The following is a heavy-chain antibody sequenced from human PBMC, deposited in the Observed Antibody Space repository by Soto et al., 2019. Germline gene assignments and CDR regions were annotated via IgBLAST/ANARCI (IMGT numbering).Heavy chain of an antibody. D-gene: IGHD3-16*01. CDR3: AYLRGFTGYPGD. CDR1: GGSISDYY. J-gene: IGHJ4*02. V-gene: IGHV4-59*01. Sequence: SETLSLTCTVSGGSISDYYWAWIRQPPGKALEWIGYVYYSGLTDYNPSLKSRLTISVDKSKNEFYLNLRSVTAADTAVYYCAYLRGFTGYPGDWGQGTLVTVSS. CDR2: VYYSGLT.